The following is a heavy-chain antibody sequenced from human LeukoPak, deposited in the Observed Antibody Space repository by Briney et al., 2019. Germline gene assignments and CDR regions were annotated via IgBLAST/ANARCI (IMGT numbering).Heavy chain of an antibody. CDR2: IYYSGST. J-gene: IGHJ6*02. Sequence: SETLSHTCTVSGGSISSGGYYWSWIRQHPGTGLEWIGYIYYSGSTYYNPSLKSRVTISVDTSKNQFSLKLSSVTAADTAVYYCARDLTGPSRHDFWSGRKYYYGMDVWGQGTTVTVSS. V-gene: IGHV4-31*03. D-gene: IGHD3-3*01. CDR3: ARDLTGPSRHDFWSGRKYYYGMDV. CDR1: GGSISSGGYY.